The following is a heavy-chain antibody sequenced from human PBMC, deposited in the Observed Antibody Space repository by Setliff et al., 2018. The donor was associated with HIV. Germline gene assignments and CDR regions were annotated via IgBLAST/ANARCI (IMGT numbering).Heavy chain of an antibody. J-gene: IGHJ6*03. CDR2: IYYSGST. CDR3: TRGVLTGTIYYYYYMDV. V-gene: IGHV4-31*11. D-gene: IGHD1-20*01. CDR1: GDSISSGGYY. Sequence: PSETLSLTCAVSGDSISSGGYYWSWIRQHPGKGLEWIGYIYYSGSTYYNPSLKSRVTISVDTSKKRFSLKLSSVTAADTAVYYCTRGVLTGTIYYYYYMDVWGKGTTVTVSS.